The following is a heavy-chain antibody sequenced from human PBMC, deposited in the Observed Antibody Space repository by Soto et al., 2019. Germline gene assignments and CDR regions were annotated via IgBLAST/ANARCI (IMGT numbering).Heavy chain of an antibody. V-gene: IGHV1-2*02. CDR3: ARDRKDSSGVFDH. D-gene: IGHD6-19*01. CDR2: INPNSGGT. CDR1: GYTFTGYY. Sequence: EASVKVSCKVSGYTFTGYYMHWVRQAPGQGLEWMGWINPNSGGTNYAQKFQGRVTMTRDTSASTVYMELTSLRSEDTAVYYCARDRKDSSGVFDHWGQGILVTVSS. J-gene: IGHJ4*02.